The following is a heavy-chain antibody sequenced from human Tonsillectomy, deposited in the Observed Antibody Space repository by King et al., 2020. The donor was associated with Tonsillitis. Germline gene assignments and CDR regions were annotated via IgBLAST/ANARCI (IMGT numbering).Heavy chain of an antibody. D-gene: IGHD2-21*02. V-gene: IGHV3-11*06. CDR3: ARLTVDPAGDPAYFDY. J-gene: IGHJ4*02. Sequence: VQLVESGGGLVKPGGSLRLSCAVSGFTFSNYYMSWIRQAPGKGLEWVSYISSSSTYTNYADSVKGRFTISRDNAKKSLSLQMSSLRAEDTAVYFCARLTVDPAGDPAYFDYWGQGTLVTLSS. CDR1: GFTFSNYY. CDR2: ISSSSTYT.